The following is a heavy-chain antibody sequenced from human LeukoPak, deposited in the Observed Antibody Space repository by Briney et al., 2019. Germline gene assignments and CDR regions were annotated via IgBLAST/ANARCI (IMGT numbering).Heavy chain of an antibody. D-gene: IGHD2-15*01. V-gene: IGHV3-11*03. Sequence: GGSLRLSCAASGFTFSDYYMSWIRQAPGKGLEWVSYISGSSSSTKYADSVKGRFTISRDNAKNSLYLQMNSLRAEDTAVYYCARQYCSGGSCHFDYWGQGTLVTVSS. CDR3: ARQYCSGGSCHFDY. CDR2: ISGSSSST. J-gene: IGHJ4*02. CDR1: GFTFSDYY.